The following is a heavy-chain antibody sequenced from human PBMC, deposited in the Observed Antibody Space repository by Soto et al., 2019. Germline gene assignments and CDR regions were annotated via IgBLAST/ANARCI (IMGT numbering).Heavy chain of an antibody. CDR3: PRVHPNLVAPFDY. CDR1: GYTFTSYG. V-gene: IGHV1-18*04. D-gene: IGHD5-12*01. J-gene: IGHJ4*02. CDR2: ISAYNGNT. Sequence: ASVKVSCKASGYTFTSYGTSWVRQAPGQGLEWMGWISAYNGNTNYAQKLQGRVTMTTDTSTSTAYMELRSLRSNDTAVYYSPRVHPNLVAPFDYWRQGTLVTVSS.